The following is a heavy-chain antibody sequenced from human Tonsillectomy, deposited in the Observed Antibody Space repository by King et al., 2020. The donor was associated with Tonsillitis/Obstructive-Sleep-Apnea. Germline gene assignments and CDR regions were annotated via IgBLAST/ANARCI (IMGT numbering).Heavy chain of an antibody. D-gene: IGHD2-2*01. CDR1: GGTFSSYA. Sequence: QLVQSGAEVKKPGSSVKVSCKASGGTFSSYAIRWVRQAPGQGLEWMGGIIPIFGTANYAQKFQGRVTITADESTSTAYMELSSLRSEDTAVYYCARDHCSSTSCYVYYMDVWGKGTTVTVSS. V-gene: IGHV1-69*12. J-gene: IGHJ6*03. CDR2: IIPIFGTA. CDR3: ARDHCSSTSCYVYYMDV.